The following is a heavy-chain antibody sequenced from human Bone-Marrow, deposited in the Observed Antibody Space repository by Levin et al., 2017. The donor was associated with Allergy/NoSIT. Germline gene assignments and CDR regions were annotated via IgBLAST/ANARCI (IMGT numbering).Heavy chain of an antibody. CDR1: GFTFSSYA. Sequence: LSLTCAASGFTFSSYAIHWVRQAPGKGLEWVAVISYDGSNKYFADSVKGRFTISRDNSKNTLYLQMNSLRAEDTAVYFCARAHGSGTYYLDPFDYWGQGTLVTVSS. V-gene: IGHV3-30-3*01. J-gene: IGHJ4*02. D-gene: IGHD3-10*01. CDR2: ISYDGSNK. CDR3: ARAHGSGTYYLDPFDY.